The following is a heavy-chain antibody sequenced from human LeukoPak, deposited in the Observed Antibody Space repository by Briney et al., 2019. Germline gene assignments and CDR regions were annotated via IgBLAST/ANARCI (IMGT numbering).Heavy chain of an antibody. D-gene: IGHD5/OR15-5a*01. V-gene: IGHV4-39*07. CDR1: GASISSSSYY. CDR3: AREVVSSGSFDP. CDR2: IYYSGST. Sequence: SETLSLTCTVSGASISSSSYYWGWIRQPPGKGLEWIGSIYYSGSTYYNPSLKSRVTISVDTSKNQFSLKLSSVTAADTAVYYCAREVVSSGSFDPWGQGTLVTVSS. J-gene: IGHJ5*02.